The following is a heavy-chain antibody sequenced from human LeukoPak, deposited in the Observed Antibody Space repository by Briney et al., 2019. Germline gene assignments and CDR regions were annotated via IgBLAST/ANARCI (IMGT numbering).Heavy chain of an antibody. J-gene: IGHJ4*02. V-gene: IGHV3-15*01. CDR1: GFTSSNAW. D-gene: IGHD1/OR15-1a*01. Sequence: GGSLRLSCAASGFTSSNAWMSWVRQAPGKGLEWVGRIKSKTDGGTTDYAAPVKGRFTISRDDSKNTLYLQMNSLKTEDTAVYYCTTDPFEQGFDYWGQGTLVTVSS. CDR2: IKSKTDGGTT. CDR3: TTDPFEQGFDY.